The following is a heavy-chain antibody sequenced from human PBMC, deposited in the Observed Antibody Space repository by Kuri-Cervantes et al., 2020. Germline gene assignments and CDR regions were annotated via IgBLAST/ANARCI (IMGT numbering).Heavy chain of an antibody. D-gene: IGHD5-12*01. CDR2: IKQDGSEK. J-gene: IGHJ4*02. Sequence: GESLKISCAASGFTFSSYWMSWVRQAPGKGLEWVANIKQDGSEKYYADSVKGRFTISRDNAKNSLYLQMNSLRAEDTAVYYCARDSGYDWDYFDYWGQGTLVTVSS. CDR3: ARDSGYDWDYFDY. V-gene: IGHV3-7*04. CDR1: GFTFSSYW.